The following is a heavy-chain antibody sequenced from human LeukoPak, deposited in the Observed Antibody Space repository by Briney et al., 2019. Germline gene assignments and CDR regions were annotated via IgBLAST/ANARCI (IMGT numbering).Heavy chain of an antibody. V-gene: IGHV3-33*01. CDR2: IWYDGTNR. J-gene: IGHJ3*02. CDR3: ARDQDRAFDT. CDR1: GFTFSTYG. Sequence: GGSLRLSCTTSGFTFSTYGMHWVRQAPGKGLEWVAVIWYDGTNRYYADSVKGRFTISRDNSKNTLYLQMNSMRAEDTAVYYCARDQDRAFDTWGQGTVVTVSS.